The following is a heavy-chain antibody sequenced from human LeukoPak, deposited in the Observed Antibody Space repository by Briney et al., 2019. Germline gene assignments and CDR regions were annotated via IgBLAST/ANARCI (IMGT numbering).Heavy chain of an antibody. V-gene: IGHV3-23*01. D-gene: IGHD3-16*01. CDR3: AYWGPGEAHNYYYYMDV. Sequence: GGSLRLSCAASGFTFSSYAMSWVRQAPGKGLEWVSAISGSGGSTYYADSVKGRFTISRDNSKNTLYLQMNSLRAEDTAVYYCAYWGPGEAHNYYYYMDVWGKGTTVTVSS. CDR2: ISGSGGST. CDR1: GFTFSSYA. J-gene: IGHJ6*03.